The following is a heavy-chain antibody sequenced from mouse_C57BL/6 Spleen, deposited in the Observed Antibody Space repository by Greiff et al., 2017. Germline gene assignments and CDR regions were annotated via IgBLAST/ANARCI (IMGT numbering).Heavy chain of an antibody. J-gene: IGHJ3*01. CDR3: ARSEYYGSSFAY. CDR1: GYAFTNYL. D-gene: IGHD1-1*01. V-gene: IGHV1-54*01. CDR2: INPGSGGT. Sequence: QVQLQQSGAELVRPGTSVKVSCKASGYAFTNYLIEWVKQRPGQGLEWIGVINPGSGGTNYNEKFKGKATLTADKSSSTAYMQLSSLTSEDSAVYFCARSEYYGSSFAYWGQGTLVTVSA.